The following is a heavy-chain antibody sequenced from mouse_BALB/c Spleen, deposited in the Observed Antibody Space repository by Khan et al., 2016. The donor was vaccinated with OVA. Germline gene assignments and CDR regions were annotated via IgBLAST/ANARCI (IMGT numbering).Heavy chain of an antibody. CDR1: GYIITSYW. J-gene: IGHJ2*01. Sequence: VQLQESGAELVRPGASVKLSCKTSGYIITSYWIHWVKQRSGQGLEWIVRIYPGTDNTYYNEKLKDKATLTADKSYSTAYMQLSSQKSEDSAVYFCAREEALYYFDYWGQGTTLTVSS. CDR3: AREEALYYFDY. V-gene: IGHV1S132*01. D-gene: IGHD3-2*02. CDR2: IYPGTDNT.